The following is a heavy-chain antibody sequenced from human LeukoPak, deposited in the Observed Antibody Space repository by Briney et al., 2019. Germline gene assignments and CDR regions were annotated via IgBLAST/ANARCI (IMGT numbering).Heavy chain of an antibody. CDR2: IYYSGST. CDR3: TRHYDYVH. Sequence: PSETLSLTCTVSGGSISSSSYYWGWIRQPPGKGLEWIGSIYYSGSTYYNPSLKSRVTISVDTSKNQFSLKLSSVTAADTAVYYCTRHYDYVHWGRGTLVTVSS. J-gene: IGHJ4*02. D-gene: IGHD3-16*01. V-gene: IGHV4-39*01. CDR1: GGSISSSSYY.